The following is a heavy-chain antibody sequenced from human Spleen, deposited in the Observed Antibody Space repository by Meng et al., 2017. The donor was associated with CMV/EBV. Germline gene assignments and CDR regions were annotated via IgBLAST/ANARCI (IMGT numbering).Heavy chain of an antibody. D-gene: IGHD6-19*01. V-gene: IGHV4-34*01. J-gene: IGHJ4*02. CDR3: ARKNSSHQRQPRDPKSSQFDY. CDR1: GGPFSGYY. Sequence: QLQLQESGPGLVKPSETLSLTCAVYGGPFSGYYWSWIRQPPGKGLEWIGEINHSGSTNYNPSLKSRVTISVDTSKNQFSLKLSSVTAADTAVYYCARKNSSHQRQPRDPKSSQFDYWGQGTRVTVSS. CDR2: INHSGST.